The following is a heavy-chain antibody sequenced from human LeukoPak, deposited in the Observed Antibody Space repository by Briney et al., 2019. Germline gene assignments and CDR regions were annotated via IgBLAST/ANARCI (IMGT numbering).Heavy chain of an antibody. D-gene: IGHD3-22*01. V-gene: IGHV4-39*07. Sequence: PSETLSLTCTVSGGSISSSSYYWGWIRQPPGKGLEWIGSIYYSGSTYYNPSLKSRVTISVDTSKNQFSLNLTSVTAADTAVYFCASRGYYDNSAYFRNWGQGTLVTVSS. CDR1: GGSISSSSYY. CDR3: ASRGYYDNSAYFRN. J-gene: IGHJ4*02. CDR2: IYYSGST.